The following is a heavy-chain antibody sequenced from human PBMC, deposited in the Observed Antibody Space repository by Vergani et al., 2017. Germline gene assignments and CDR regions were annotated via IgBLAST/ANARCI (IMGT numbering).Heavy chain of an antibody. J-gene: IGHJ4*02. CDR1: GFTFSNAW. CDR3: ARAPHDILTGYLHASRYYFDY. CDR2: IKSKTDGGTT. V-gene: IGHV3-15*01. D-gene: IGHD3-9*01. Sequence: EVQLVESGGGLVKPGGSLRLSCAASGFTFSNAWMSWVRQAPGKGLEWVGRIKSKTDGGTTDYAAPVKGRFTISRDDSKNTLYLQMNSLKTEDTAVYYCARAPHDILTGYLHASRYYFDYWGQGTLVTVSS.